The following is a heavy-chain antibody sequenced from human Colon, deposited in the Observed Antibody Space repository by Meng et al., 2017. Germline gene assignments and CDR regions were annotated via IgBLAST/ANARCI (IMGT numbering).Heavy chain of an antibody. J-gene: IGHJ4*02. D-gene: IGHD6-19*01. CDR2: IYYTGTT. Sequence: QGRLQESGPGLVRPSETLSLTCTVSGGSVTITGYYWSWIRQSPGKGLEWIGYIYYTGTTNYNPSLKSRVTISVDTSKNQFSLKLSSVTPADTAVYFCARDNLLTSGSRFCFDYWGQGALVTVSS. V-gene: IGHV4-61*08. CDR3: ARDNLLTSGSRFCFDY. CDR1: GGSVTITGYY.